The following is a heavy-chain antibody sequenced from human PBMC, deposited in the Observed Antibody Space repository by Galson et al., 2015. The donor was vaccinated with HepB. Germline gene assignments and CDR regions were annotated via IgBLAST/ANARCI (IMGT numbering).Heavy chain of an antibody. CDR1: GGTFSSYA. CDR2: IIPILGIA. Sequence: SVKVSCKASGGTFSSYAISWVRQAPGQGLEWMGRIIPILGIANYAQKFQGRVTITADKSTSTAYMERSSLRSEDTAVNYCARDPAGGAFDIWGQGTMVTVSS. V-gene: IGHV1-69*04. D-gene: IGHD1-26*01. CDR3: ARDPAGGAFDI. J-gene: IGHJ3*02.